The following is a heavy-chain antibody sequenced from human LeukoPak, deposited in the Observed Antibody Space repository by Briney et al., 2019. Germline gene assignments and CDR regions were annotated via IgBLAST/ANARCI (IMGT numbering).Heavy chain of an antibody. J-gene: IGHJ4*02. CDR1: GFTFSSHA. CDR3: ARDLAISGQYVDY. V-gene: IGHV3-30*04. D-gene: IGHD2-21*01. Sequence: PGGSLRLSCAASGFTFSSHALHWVRQAPGKGLEWVAVISSDGSYKYYADSVKGRFTISRDNSKNTLYLQMNSLRAEDTAVYYCARDLAISGQYVDYWGQGTLVTVSS. CDR2: ISSDGSYK.